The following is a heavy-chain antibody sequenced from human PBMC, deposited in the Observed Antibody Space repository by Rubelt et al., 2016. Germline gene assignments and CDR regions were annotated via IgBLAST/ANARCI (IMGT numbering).Heavy chain of an antibody. CDR2: INTDTGKP. Sequence: QVQLVQSGSELKKPGASVKVSCKASGYIFNNYAMNWVRQAPGERLEWIGWINTDTGKPTYAQGFTGRIVLSLDTSVSTAYLQISSLKAEDTAVYYCARGRVCTTGSCYSTDWGQGTLVTVSS. CDR3: ARGRVCTTGSCYSTD. J-gene: IGHJ4*02. CDR1: GYIFNNYA. D-gene: IGHD2-15*01. V-gene: IGHV7-4-1*02.